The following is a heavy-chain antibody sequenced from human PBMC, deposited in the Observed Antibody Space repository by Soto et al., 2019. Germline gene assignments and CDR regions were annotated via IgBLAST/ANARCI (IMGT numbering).Heavy chain of an antibody. J-gene: IGHJ4*02. Sequence: PGGSLRLSCAASGFTFSDYYMIWIRQAPGKGLEWVSYISSSGSMVYYADSVKGRFTISRDNAKNSLYLQMNSLRAEDTAVYYCAKVSSSWYAGFFDLWGQGTPVTVSS. CDR1: GFTFSDYY. D-gene: IGHD6-13*01. CDR2: ISSSGSMV. CDR3: AKVSSSWYAGFFDL. V-gene: IGHV3-11*01.